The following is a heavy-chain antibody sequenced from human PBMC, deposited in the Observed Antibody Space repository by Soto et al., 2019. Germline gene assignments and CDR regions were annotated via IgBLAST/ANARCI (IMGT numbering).Heavy chain of an antibody. CDR2: IIPIFGTA. J-gene: IGHJ6*02. D-gene: IGHD3-22*01. CDR1: GGTFSSYA. V-gene: IGHV1-69*13. Sequence: GASVKVSCKASGGTFSSYAISWVRQAPGQGLEWMGGIIPIFGTANYAQKFQGRVTITADESTSTAYMELSSLRSEDTAVYYCARDISMIVVVAPNYYGMDVWGQGNTVTVSS. CDR3: ARDISMIVVVAPNYYGMDV.